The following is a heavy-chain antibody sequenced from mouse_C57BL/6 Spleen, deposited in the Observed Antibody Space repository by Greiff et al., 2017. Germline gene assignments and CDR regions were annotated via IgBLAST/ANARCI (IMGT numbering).Heavy chain of an antibody. Sequence: VQLQQSVAELVRPGASVKLSCTASGFNIKNTYMHWVKQRPEQGLEWIGRIDPANGNTKYAPKFQGKATITADTSSNTAYLQLSSLTSEDAAIYYCASDYGGHFGDYFDYWGQGTTLTVSS. J-gene: IGHJ2*01. CDR1: GFNIKNTY. V-gene: IGHV14-3*01. CDR3: ASDYGGHFGDYFDY. D-gene: IGHD1-1*01. CDR2: IDPANGNT.